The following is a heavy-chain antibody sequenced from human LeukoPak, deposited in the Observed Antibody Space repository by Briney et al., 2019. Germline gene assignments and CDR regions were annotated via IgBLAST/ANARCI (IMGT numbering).Heavy chain of an antibody. CDR1: GYTLTSYG. J-gene: IGHJ5*02. V-gene: IGHV1-18*01. CDR3: ARLYSGIAVAGAFDP. D-gene: IGHD6-19*01. CDR2: ISAYNGNT. Sequence: ASVKVSCKASGYTLTSYGISWVRQAPGQGLEWMGWISAYNGNTNYAQKLQGRVTMTTDTSTSTAYMELRSLRSDDTAVYYCARLYSGIAVAGAFDPWGQGTLVTVSS.